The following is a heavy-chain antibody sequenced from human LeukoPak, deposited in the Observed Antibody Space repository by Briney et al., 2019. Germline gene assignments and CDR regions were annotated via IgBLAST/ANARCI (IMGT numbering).Heavy chain of an antibody. D-gene: IGHD3-3*01. CDR1: GYTFTSYY. Sequence: ASVKVSCKASGYTFTSYYMRWVRQAPGQGLEWMGIINPSGGSTSYAQKFQGRVTMTRDTSTSTVYMELSSLRSEDTAVYYCARHGRDYDFWSGYSAPFDYWGQGTLVTVSS. CDR2: INPSGGST. CDR3: ARHGRDYDFWSGYSAPFDY. J-gene: IGHJ4*02. V-gene: IGHV1-46*01.